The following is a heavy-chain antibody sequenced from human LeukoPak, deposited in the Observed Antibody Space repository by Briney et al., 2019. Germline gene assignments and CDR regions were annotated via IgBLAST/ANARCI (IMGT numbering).Heavy chain of an antibody. Sequence: HWASMNVSCKASGYPFTDYYIYWLRQAPGQGPEWMGWINPKTGGTHFAQDFRARVTMTSDTSVSTAYLELSSLKSDDTAVYYCARGTPWFDPWGQGTLVTVSS. CDR1: GYPFTDYY. CDR3: ARGTPWFDP. V-gene: IGHV1-2*02. J-gene: IGHJ5*02. CDR2: INPKTGGT.